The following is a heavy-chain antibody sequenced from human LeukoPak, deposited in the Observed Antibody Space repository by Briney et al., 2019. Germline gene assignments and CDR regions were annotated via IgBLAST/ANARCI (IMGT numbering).Heavy chain of an antibody. Sequence: SETLSLTCTVSGGSISSSSYYWGWIRQPPGKGLEWIGSIYYSGSTHYNPSLKSRVTISGDTSKNQFSLKLSSVTAADTAVYYCARMGIGLLDYWGQGTLVTVSS. CDR3: ARMGIGLLDY. D-gene: IGHD2-21*02. CDR2: IYYSGST. V-gene: IGHV4-39*01. J-gene: IGHJ4*02. CDR1: GGSISSSSYY.